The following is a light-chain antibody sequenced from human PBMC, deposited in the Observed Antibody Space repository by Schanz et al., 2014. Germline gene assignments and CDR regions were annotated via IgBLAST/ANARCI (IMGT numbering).Light chain of an antibody. CDR3: SSYAGNKYV. CDR2: DVS. J-gene: IGLJ1*01. Sequence: QSALTQPASVSGSPGQSITISCTGTSSDVGSYNLVSWYQQHPGKAPKLMIYDVSNRPSGVSTRFSGSKSGNTASLTISGLQAEDEADYYCSSYAGNKYVFGTGTKLTVL. V-gene: IGLV2-23*02. CDR1: SSDVGSYNL.